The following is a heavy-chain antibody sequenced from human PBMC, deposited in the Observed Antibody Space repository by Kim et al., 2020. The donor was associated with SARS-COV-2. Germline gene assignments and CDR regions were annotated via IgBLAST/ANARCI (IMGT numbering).Heavy chain of an antibody. Sequence: YTPSLKSRVTISVDTSKNQFSLKLSSVTAADTAVYYCARGHGGSYYFDYWGQGTLVTVSS. J-gene: IGHJ4*02. V-gene: IGHV4-34*01. D-gene: IGHD1-26*01. CDR3: ARGHGGSYYFDY.